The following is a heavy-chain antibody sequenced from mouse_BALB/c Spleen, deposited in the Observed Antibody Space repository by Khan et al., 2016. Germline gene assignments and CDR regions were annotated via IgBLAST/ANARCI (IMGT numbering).Heavy chain of an antibody. V-gene: IGHV14-3*02. CDR1: GFNIKDTY. CDR2: IDPANGNT. J-gene: IGHJ2*01. Sequence: VQLQQPGAELVKPGASVKLSCTASGFNIKDTYMHWVKQRPEQGLEWIGRIDPANGNTKYDPKFQGKATITADTSSNTAYLQLSSLTSEDTAVYYCARSTMITCDYWGQGTTLTVSS. CDR3: ARSTMITCDY. D-gene: IGHD2-4*01.